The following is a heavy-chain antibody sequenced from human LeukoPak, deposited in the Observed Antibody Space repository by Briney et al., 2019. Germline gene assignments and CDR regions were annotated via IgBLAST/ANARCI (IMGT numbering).Heavy chain of an antibody. CDR3: ARRGYSYGYWFDP. CDR1: GGSISSGGYY. Sequence: SQTLSLTCTVSGGSISSGGYYWSWIRQHPGKGLEWIGYIYYSGSTYYNPSLKSRVTISVDTSKNQFSLKLSSVTAADTAVYYCARRGYSYGYWFDPWGRGTLVTVSS. CDR2: IYYSGST. J-gene: IGHJ5*02. V-gene: IGHV4-31*03. D-gene: IGHD5-18*01.